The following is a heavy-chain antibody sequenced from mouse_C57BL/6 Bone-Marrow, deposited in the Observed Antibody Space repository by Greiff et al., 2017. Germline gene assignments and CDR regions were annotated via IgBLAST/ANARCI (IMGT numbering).Heavy chain of an antibody. V-gene: IGHV1-69*01. D-gene: IGHD1-1*01. CDR1: GYTFTSYW. CDR3: ARGVFITTVVADFDY. J-gene: IGHJ2*01. Sequence: VQLQQPGAELVMPGASVTLSCKASGYTFTSYWMHWVKQRPGQGLEWIGEIDPSDSYTNYNQKFKGKSTLTVDKSSSTAYMQLSSLTSEDSAVYYCARGVFITTVVADFDYWGQGTTLTVSS. CDR2: IDPSDSYT.